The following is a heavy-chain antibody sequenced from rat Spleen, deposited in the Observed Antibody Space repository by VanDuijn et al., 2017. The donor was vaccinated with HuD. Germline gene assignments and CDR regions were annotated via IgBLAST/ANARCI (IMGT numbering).Heavy chain of an antibody. J-gene: IGHJ2*01. D-gene: IGHD1-10*01. CDR3: SRSLGRVYNNYFDY. Sequence: VQLQESGPGLVKPSQSLSLTCSVAAYSITSSYRWNWIRQFPGNKMEWLGYISYSGSTSYNPSLKSRISITRDTSKNQFFLQLNSVTTEDTATYYCSRSLGRVYNNYFDYWGQGVMVTVSS. V-gene: IGHV3-1*01. CDR2: ISYSGST. CDR1: AYSITSSY.